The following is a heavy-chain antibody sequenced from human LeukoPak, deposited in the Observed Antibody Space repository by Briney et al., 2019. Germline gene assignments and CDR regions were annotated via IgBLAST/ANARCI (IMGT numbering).Heavy chain of an antibody. D-gene: IGHD2-2*01. Sequence: GGSLRLSCAASGFTFSSHNMNWVRQAPGKGLEWVSYISSLSSKIYYADSVKGRFTISRDNAKNSLYLQMNSLRAEDTAVYYCARGTKVVVPAAEKNWFDPWGQGTLVTVSS. CDR3: ARGTKVVVPAAEKNWFDP. CDR1: GFTFSSHN. CDR2: ISSLSSKI. V-gene: IGHV3-48*01. J-gene: IGHJ5*02.